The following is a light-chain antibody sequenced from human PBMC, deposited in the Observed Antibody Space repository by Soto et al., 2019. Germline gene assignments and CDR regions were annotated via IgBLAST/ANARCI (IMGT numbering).Light chain of an antibody. CDR1: QSVSGNY. J-gene: IGKJ5*01. CDR3: QQRRSWQVT. Sequence: EFVMTQSPCTLSLSPGEAATLSCRASQSVSGNYLAWYQQKPGQSPRLVIYDATSRATGFPARFTGSGSGTDFTLTISSLEPEDFAVYYCQQRRSWQVTFGQGTLLEIK. V-gene: IGKV3D-20*02. CDR2: DAT.